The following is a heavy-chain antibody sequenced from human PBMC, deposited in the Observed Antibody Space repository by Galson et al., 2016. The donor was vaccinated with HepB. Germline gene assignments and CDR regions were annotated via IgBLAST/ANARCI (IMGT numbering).Heavy chain of an antibody. CDR3: AKDAILACGTGCYADY. Sequence: SLRLSCAASGFTFSSFHMNWVRQAPGKGLEWVAVISYDGTNKYYADSLKGRFTISRDNSKNTLYLQMNSLRAEDTAVYYCAKDAILACGTGCYADYWGQGTLVTVSS. J-gene: IGHJ4*02. CDR2: ISYDGTNK. CDR1: GFTFSSFH. D-gene: IGHD2-2*01. V-gene: IGHV3-30*18.